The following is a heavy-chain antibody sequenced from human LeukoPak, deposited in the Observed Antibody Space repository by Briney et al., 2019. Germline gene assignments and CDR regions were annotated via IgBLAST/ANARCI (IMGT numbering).Heavy chain of an antibody. Sequence: GRSLRLSCAASGFTFSSYAMHWVRQAPGKGLEWVAVISYDGSNKYYADSMKGRFTISRDNSKNTLYLQMNSLRAEDTAVYYCARGGFDPWGQGTLVTVSS. CDR3: ARGGFDP. CDR1: GFTFSSYA. CDR2: ISYDGSNK. V-gene: IGHV3-30-3*01. J-gene: IGHJ5*02. D-gene: IGHD3-16*01.